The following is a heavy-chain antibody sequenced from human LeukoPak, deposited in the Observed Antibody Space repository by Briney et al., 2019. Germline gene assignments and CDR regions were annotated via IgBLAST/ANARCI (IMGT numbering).Heavy chain of an antibody. CDR1: GFTFSSYS. CDR3: ARDRHYDSSGHSRWSDAFDI. CDR2: ISSSSSYI. D-gene: IGHD3-22*01. Sequence: GGSLRLSCAASGFTFSSYSMNWVRQAPGKGLEWVSSISSSSSYIYYADSVKGRFTISRDNAKNSLYLQMNSLRAEDTAVYYCARDRHYDSSGHSRWSDAFDIWGQGTMVTVSS. J-gene: IGHJ3*02. V-gene: IGHV3-21*01.